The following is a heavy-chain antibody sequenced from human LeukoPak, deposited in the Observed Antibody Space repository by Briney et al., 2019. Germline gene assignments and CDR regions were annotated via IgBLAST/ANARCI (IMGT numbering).Heavy chain of an antibody. V-gene: IGHV4-39*01. CDR3: ARPDDGAFDF. Sequence: SETLSLTCTVSGGSISSSSYYWGWIRQPPGKGLEWIGNIYYSGSTYYNPSLKSRITISLDTSKNQFSLKLSSVTAADTAVYYCARPDDGAFDFWGQGTMVTVST. CDR2: IYYSGST. CDR1: GGSISSSSYY. D-gene: IGHD5-24*01. J-gene: IGHJ3*01.